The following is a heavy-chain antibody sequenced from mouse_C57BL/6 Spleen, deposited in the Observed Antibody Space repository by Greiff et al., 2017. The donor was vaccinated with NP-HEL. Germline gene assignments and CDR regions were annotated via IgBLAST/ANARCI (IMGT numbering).Heavy chain of an antibody. Sequence: VQLQQSGPELVKPGASVKMSCKASGYTFTDYNMHWVKQSHGKSLEWIGYINPNNGGTSYNQKFKGKATLTVNKSSSTAYMEVRSLTSEDSAVYYCARNDGYRYYFDYWGQGTTLTVSS. CDR3: ARNDGYRYYFDY. J-gene: IGHJ2*01. V-gene: IGHV1-22*01. CDR1: GYTFTDYN. CDR2: INPNNGGT. D-gene: IGHD2-3*01.